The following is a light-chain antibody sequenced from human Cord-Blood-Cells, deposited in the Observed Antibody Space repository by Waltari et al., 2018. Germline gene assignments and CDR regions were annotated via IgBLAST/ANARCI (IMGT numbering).Light chain of an antibody. CDR2: DAS. CDR3: QQYDNLPRT. J-gene: IGKJ1*01. V-gene: IGKV1-33*01. CDR1: QDISNY. Sequence: DIQMTQSPSSLSASVGDRVTITCQASQDISNYLKWYHQKPGKAPKLLIYDASNLETGVPSRFSGSGSGTDFTFTISSLQPEDIATYYCQQYDNLPRTFGQGTKVEIK.